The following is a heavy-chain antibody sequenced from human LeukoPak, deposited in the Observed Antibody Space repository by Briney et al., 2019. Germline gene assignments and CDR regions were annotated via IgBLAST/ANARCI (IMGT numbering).Heavy chain of an antibody. CDR2: IIPIFGTA. J-gene: IGHJ5*02. D-gene: IGHD3-22*01. V-gene: IGHV1-69*05. CDR3: ARVAGPDFAYDSSGYPTDWFDP. CDR1: GGTFSSYA. Sequence: SVKVSCKASGGTFSSYAISWVRQAPGQGLEWMGGIIPIFGTANYAQKFQGRVTITTDESTSTAYMELSSLRSEDTAVYYCARVAGPDFAYDSSGYPTDWFDPWGQGTLVAVSS.